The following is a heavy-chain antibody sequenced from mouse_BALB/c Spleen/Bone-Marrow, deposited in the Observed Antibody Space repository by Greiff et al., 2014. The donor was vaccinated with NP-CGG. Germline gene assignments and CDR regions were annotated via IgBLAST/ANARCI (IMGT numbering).Heavy chain of an antibody. CDR3: ARYYYYSSGFAY. J-gene: IGHJ3*01. V-gene: IGHV14-3*02. D-gene: IGHD1-1*01. CDR2: IDPANGNT. Sequence: EVQLQQSGAELVKPGASVKLSCTASGFNIKDTYMHWVKQRPEQGLEWIGRIDPANGNTKYDPKFQGKATITADTSSNTAYLQLSSLTSEDTAVYYCARYYYYSSGFAYWGQGTLVTVSA. CDR1: GFNIKDTY.